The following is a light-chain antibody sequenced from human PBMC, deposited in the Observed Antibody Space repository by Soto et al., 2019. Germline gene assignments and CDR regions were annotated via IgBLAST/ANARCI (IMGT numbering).Light chain of an antibody. CDR2: NVN. Sequence: QSALTQPPSASGSPGQAVTISCTGTSSDIGGYDFVSWYQVRPGEAPQLIIYNVNGRPSGVPRRFSGSKSGTSASLAITGLQAEDEGDYYCQSYDNTLSARYVFGTGTKVTVL. J-gene: IGLJ1*01. CDR3: QSYDNTLSARYV. V-gene: IGLV2-8*01. CDR1: SSDIGGYDF.